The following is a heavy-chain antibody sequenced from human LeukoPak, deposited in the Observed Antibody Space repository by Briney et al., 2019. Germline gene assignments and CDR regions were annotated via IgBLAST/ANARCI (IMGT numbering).Heavy chain of an antibody. Sequence: PGGSLRLSCAASGFTFSSYGMHWVRQAPGKGLEWVAVISYDGSNKYYADSVKGRFTISRENSKNTLYLQMNSLRAEDTAVYYCARGNIVATIEGMLDYWGQGTLVTVSS. V-gene: IGHV3-30*03. CDR1: GFTFSSYG. D-gene: IGHD5-12*01. CDR2: ISYDGSNK. CDR3: ARGNIVATIEGMLDY. J-gene: IGHJ4*02.